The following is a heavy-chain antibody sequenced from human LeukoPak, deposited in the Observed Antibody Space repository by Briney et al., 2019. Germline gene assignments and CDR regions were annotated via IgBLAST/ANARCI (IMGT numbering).Heavy chain of an antibody. D-gene: IGHD3-9*01. CDR3: ASSTYYDILTGPVKGDY. CDR1: GYTFNRFA. J-gene: IGHJ4*02. CDR2: INTGSGNT. Sequence: ASVKVSCKTSGYTFNRFAIHWVRQAPGQRLEWMGWINTGSGNTEYSQQFQDRVTIARDTSASTAYMEVSNLRSEDTAVYFCASSTYYDILTGPVKGDYWGQGTLVTVSS. V-gene: IGHV1-3*04.